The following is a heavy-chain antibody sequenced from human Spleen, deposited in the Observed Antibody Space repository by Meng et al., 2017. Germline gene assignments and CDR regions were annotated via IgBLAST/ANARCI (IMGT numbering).Heavy chain of an antibody. CDR3: ARDFDSSGWYLNYYYYGLDV. D-gene: IGHD6-19*01. V-gene: IGHV1-2*06. J-gene: IGHJ6*02. CDR2: INPYNGDT. CDR1: GYGFTGYY. Sequence: ASVKVSCKASGYGFTGYYLHWIRHVPGQGLEWMGRINPYNGDTEFAQKFQGRVTMTRATSISTVYMELSRLRSDDTAVYYCARDFDSSGWYLNYYYYGLDVWGQGTTVTVSS.